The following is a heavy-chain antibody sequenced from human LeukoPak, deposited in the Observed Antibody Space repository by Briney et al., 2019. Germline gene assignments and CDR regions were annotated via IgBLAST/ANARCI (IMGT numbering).Heavy chain of an antibody. CDR1: GYTLTELS. Sequence: ASVKVSCKVSGYTLTELSMHWVRQAPGKGLEWMGGFDPEDGETIYAQKFQGRVTMTEDTSTVTAYMELSSLRSEDTAVYYCATTIVVVVAATRTDAFDIWGQGTMVTVSS. V-gene: IGHV1-24*01. CDR3: ATTIVVVVAATRTDAFDI. CDR2: FDPEDGET. D-gene: IGHD2-15*01. J-gene: IGHJ3*02.